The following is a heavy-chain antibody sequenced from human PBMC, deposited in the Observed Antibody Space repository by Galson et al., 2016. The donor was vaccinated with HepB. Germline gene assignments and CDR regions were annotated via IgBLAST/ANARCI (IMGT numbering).Heavy chain of an antibody. CDR2: TWNDGSTK. J-gene: IGHJ4*02. V-gene: IGHV3-33*01. Sequence: SLRLSCAASGFTFSNYGMHWVRQAPGKGLEWVAVTWNDGSTKYYADSVKGRFTISRDNSKNTLYLQMNSLRAEDTAVYYCARDFDTGGVYFDYWGQGTLGTVSS. CDR1: GFTFSNYG. CDR3: ARDFDTGGVYFDY. D-gene: IGHD3-9*01.